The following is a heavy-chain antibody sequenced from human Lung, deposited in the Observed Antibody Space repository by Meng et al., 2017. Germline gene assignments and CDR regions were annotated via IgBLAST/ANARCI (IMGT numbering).Heavy chain of an antibody. V-gene: IGHV1-69*10. J-gene: IGHJ4*02. D-gene: IGHD2/OR15-2a*01. CDR1: GGSFSTYP. CDR2: LIPVLNKA. Sequence: QVQLVQAGAEVKKRGSSVKVACKTSGGSFSTYPFSWVRQAPGQGLEWMGGLIPVLNKAKSAPRFQDRVTFTADETTTTAYMELSSLTFEDTAVYFCARGRGNQPLFDFWGQGTLVTVSS. CDR3: ARGRGNQPLFDF.